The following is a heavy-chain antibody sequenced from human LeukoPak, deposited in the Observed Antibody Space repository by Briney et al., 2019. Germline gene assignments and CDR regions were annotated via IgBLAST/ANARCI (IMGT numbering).Heavy chain of an antibody. J-gene: IGHJ4*02. Sequence: ASVKVSCKASGYTFTSYGISWVRQAPGQGLEWMGWISAYNGNTNYAQKLQGRVTMTTDTSTSTAYMELRSLRSDDTAVYYCARDLSRRVPAAMAFDYWGQGTLVTVSS. D-gene: IGHD2-2*01. CDR2: ISAYNGNT. CDR3: ARDLSRRVPAAMAFDY. V-gene: IGHV1-18*01. CDR1: GYTFTSYG.